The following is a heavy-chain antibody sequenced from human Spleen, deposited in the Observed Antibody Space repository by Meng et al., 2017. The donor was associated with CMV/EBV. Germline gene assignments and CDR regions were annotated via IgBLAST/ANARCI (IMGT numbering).Heavy chain of an antibody. CDR2: ISSYNGNT. J-gene: IGHJ6*02. CDR1: GYTFTSYG. Sequence: VSCKASGYTFTSYGISWVRQAPGQGLDWMGWISSYNGNTNYAQKLQGRVTMTTDTSTSTAYMELRSLRSDDTAVYYCARDSHYSMVETPTPTPGAYYYYGMDVWGQGTTVTVSS. V-gene: IGHV1-18*01. CDR3: ARDSHYSMVETPTPTPGAYYYYGMDV. D-gene: IGHD4-23*01.